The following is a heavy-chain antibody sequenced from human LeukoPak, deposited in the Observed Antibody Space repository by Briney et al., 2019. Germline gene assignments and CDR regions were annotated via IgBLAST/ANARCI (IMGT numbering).Heavy chain of an antibody. CDR1: GYTFTSYY. D-gene: IGHD2-21*02. V-gene: IGHV1-46*01. J-gene: IGHJ5*02. CDR2: INPSGGST. Sequence: ASVKVSCKASGYTFTSYYMHWVRQAPGQGLEWMGIINPSGGSTSYAQKFQGRVTMTRDTSTSTVYMELSSLRSEDTAVYYCARSSSGVVTAIPNWFDPWGQGTLVTVSS. CDR3: ARSSSGVVTAIPNWFDP.